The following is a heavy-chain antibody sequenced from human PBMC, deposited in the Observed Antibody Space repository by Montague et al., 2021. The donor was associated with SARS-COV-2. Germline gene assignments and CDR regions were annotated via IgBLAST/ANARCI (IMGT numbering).Heavy chain of an antibody. D-gene: IGHD3-10*01. CDR2: IHHSGST. Sequence: SETLSLTCTVSGGSINSFYWSWVRQSPGKRMEWIGYIHHSGSTXXXPSXXXRVTISLDTSNNHFSLKVTSVTAADTAVYYCARAPYYGPGKPYQFGYWGRGTLVTVSS. J-gene: IGHJ4*02. CDR3: ARAPYYGPGKPYQFGY. CDR1: GGSINSFY. V-gene: IGHV4-59*08.